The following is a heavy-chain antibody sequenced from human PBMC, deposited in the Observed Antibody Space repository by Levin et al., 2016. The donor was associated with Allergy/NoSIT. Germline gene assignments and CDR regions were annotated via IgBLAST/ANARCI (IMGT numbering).Heavy chain of an antibody. CDR2: INHSGST. J-gene: IGHJ4*02. V-gene: IGHV4-34*01. CDR3: AREQGYDSSGYYQYYFDY. D-gene: IGHD3-22*01. Sequence: WIRQPPGKGLEWIGEINHSGSTNYNPSLKSRVTISVDTSKNQFSLKLSSVTAADTAVYYCAREQGYDSSGYYQYYFDYWGQGTLVTVSS.